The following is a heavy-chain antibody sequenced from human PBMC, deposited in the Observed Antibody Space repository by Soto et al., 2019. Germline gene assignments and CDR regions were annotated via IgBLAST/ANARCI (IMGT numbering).Heavy chain of an antibody. CDR3: ARPANIAGRPGDHFYHYGMDL. Sequence: QVRLMQSGAEVKKPGSSVKVSCKASGGAFRNYAFSWVGQPLGQGFGGLGGIFPIFGSTKSAQKFQGRVTMTADQSTTTAYMELTSLTSDDTGVYFCARPANIAGRPGDHFYHYGMDLWGQGTTVTVSS. D-gene: IGHD6-6*01. CDR2: IFPIFGST. V-gene: IGHV1-69*01. CDR1: GGAFRNYA. J-gene: IGHJ6*02.